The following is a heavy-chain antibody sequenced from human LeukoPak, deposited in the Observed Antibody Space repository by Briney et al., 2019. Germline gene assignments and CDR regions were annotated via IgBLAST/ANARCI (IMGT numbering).Heavy chain of an antibody. J-gene: IGHJ4*02. Sequence: PSETLSLTCTVSDGSISSYYWGWIRQPPGKGLEWIGSIYYSGSTYYNPSLKSRVTISVDTSKNQFSLKLSSVTAADTAVYYCARLGGMATILGFDYWGQGTLVTVSS. CDR2: IYYSGST. CDR3: ARLGGMATILGFDY. D-gene: IGHD5-24*01. V-gene: IGHV4-39*01. CDR1: DGSISSYY.